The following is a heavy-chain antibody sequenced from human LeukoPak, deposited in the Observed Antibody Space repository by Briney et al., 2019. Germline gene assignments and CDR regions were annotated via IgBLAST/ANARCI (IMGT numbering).Heavy chain of an antibody. CDR1: GGSFSGYY. D-gene: IGHD6-13*01. CDR2: INHSGST. J-gene: IGHJ6*02. CDR3: ARAHSIASYYYGVDV. V-gene: IGHV4-34*01. Sequence: SETLSLTCAVYGGSFSGYYWSWIRQPPGKGLEWIGEINHSGSTNYNPSLQSRVTISVDTSQNQFSLTLSSVTAADTAVYYCARAHSIASYYYGVDVRGQGTTVTVSS.